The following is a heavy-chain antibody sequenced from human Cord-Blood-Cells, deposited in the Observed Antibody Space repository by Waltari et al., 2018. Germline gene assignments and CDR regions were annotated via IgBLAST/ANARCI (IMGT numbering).Heavy chain of an antibody. CDR3: AGGPFAGATEFFDY. CDR1: GGSFSGYY. J-gene: IGHJ4*02. V-gene: IGHV4-34*01. D-gene: IGHD1-26*01. Sequence: QVQLQQRGAGPFKPSESMYHTSAVYGGSFSGYYWSRIRRPPGKGLEWIGEINHGASTNYSPSLKSRVTISVDTSKNQFSLKLSSVTAADTAVYYCAGGPFAGATEFFDYWGQGTLVTVSS. CDR2: INHGAST.